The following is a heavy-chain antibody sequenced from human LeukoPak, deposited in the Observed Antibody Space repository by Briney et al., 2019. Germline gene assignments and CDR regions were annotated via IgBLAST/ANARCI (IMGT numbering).Heavy chain of an antibody. CDR3: ARASWLGIYGMDV. J-gene: IGHJ6*02. V-gene: IGHV4-59*01. Sequence: SETLSLTCTVSGGSISSYYWSWIRQPPGKGLEWIGYIYYSGNTNYNPSLKSRVTISVDTSKNQFSLKLSSVTAADTAVYYCARASWLGIYGMDVWGQGTTVTVSS. D-gene: IGHD6-19*01. CDR2: IYYSGNT. CDR1: GGSISSYY.